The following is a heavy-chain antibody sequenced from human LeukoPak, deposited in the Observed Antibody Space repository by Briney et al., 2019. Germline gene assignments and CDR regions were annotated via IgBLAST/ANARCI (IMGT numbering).Heavy chain of an antibody. CDR1: GFTVSSNH. Sequence: PGGSLRLSCAASGFTVSSNHMSWVRQAPGKGLEWVSVIYSGGSTYYADSVKGRFTISRDNSKNTLYLQMNSLRAGDTAVYYCASHSSSWYGFDYWGPGTLVTVSS. J-gene: IGHJ4*02. V-gene: IGHV3-53*01. CDR3: ASHSSSWYGFDY. CDR2: IYSGGST. D-gene: IGHD6-13*01.